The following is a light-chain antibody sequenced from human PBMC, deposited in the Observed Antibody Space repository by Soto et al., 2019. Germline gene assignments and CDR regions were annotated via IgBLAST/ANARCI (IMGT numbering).Light chain of an antibody. J-gene: IGKJ1*01. Sequence: IEMTQSSSTLSLAPGERVTLSCRASESVSTNSAWYQQKAGQAPRLLIYAASTRATGIPARFSGSGSGTEFTLTISSLQYEDFAVYYCQKYGSSGTFGQGTKVDIK. V-gene: IGKV3-15*01. CDR1: ESVSTN. CDR3: QKYGSSGT. CDR2: AAS.